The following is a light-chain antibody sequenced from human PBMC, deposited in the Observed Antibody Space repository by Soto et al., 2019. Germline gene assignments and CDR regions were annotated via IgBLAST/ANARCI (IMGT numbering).Light chain of an antibody. J-gene: IGLJ1*01. CDR1: SSDVGGHHY. CDR3: SSYSSTITPLV. V-gene: IGLV2-14*01. Sequence: QSVLAQPASVSGSPGQSITISCTGTSSDVGGHHYVSWYQQHPGKAPILLIYEVSNRTSGVSNRFSGSKSGNTASLTISGLQAEDEADYYCSSYSSTITPLVFGTGTKVTVL. CDR2: EVS.